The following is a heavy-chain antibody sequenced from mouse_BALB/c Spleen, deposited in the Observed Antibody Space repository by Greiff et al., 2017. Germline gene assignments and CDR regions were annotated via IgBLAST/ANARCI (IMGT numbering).Heavy chain of an antibody. CDR1: GFTFSSYG. J-gene: IGHJ1*01. D-gene: IGHD4-1*01. CDR3: ASGTGTGGYFDV. Sequence: EVKVVESGGDLVKPGGSLKLSCAASGFTFSSYGMSWVRQTPDKRLEWVATISSGGSYTYYPDSVKGRFTISRDNAKNTLYLQMSSLKSEDTAMYYCASGTGTGGYFDVWGAGTTVTVSS. CDR2: ISSGGSYT. V-gene: IGHV5-6*01.